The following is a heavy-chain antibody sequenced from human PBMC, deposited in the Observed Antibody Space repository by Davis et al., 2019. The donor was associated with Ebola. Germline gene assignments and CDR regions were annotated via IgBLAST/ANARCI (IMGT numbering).Heavy chain of an antibody. CDR2: ISTFDGRT. CDR3: ATDITGGSYYNWFDS. CDR1: GDTVATYG. V-gene: IGHV1-18*01. D-gene: IGHD1-26*01. Sequence: ASVKVSCKASGDTVATYGFSWVRQAPGQGLEWMGWISTFDGRTNYAQKFQDRVTLTKDTSRITAHMEMWNLKSDDTAIYYCATDITGGSYYNWFDSWGQGTLVIVSS. J-gene: IGHJ5*01.